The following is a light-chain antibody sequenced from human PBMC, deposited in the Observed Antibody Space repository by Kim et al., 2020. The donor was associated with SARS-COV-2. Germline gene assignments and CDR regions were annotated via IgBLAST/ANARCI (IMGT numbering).Light chain of an antibody. CDR2: DAA. V-gene: IGKV3-11*01. J-gene: IGKJ4*01. CDR1: RNVGIS. CDR3: QQRGNWPPALT. Sequence: PGESATLSSRASRNVGISLAWYQQTPGQAPRLLIYDAAIRAAGIPDRFSGSGSGTDFTLTIGSLAPEDFAVYYCQQRGNWPPALTFGGGTKVDIK.